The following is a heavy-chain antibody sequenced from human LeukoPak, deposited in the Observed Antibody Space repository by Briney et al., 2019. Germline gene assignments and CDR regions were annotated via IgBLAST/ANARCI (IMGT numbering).Heavy chain of an antibody. V-gene: IGHV1-24*01. CDR3: ATGWQVVPATNYGFWFDP. Sequence: GASVKVSCKVSGYTLTELSMHWVRQAPGKGLEWMGGFDPEDGETIYAQKFQGRVTMTEDTSTDTAYMELSSLRSEDTAVYYCATGWQVVPATNYGFWFDPWGQGTLVTVSS. CDR1: GYTLTELS. CDR2: FDPEDGET. D-gene: IGHD2-2*01. J-gene: IGHJ5*02.